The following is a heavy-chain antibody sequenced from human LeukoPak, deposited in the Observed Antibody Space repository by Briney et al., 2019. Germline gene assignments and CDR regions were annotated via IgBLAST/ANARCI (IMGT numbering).Heavy chain of an antibody. CDR3: ARHDYDGAGFDY. CDR1: GGSVNDYH. D-gene: IGHD3-16*01. J-gene: IGHJ4*02. CDR2: VYYSGST. V-gene: IGHV4-59*08. Sequence: PSETLSLTCSVSGGSVNDYHWSWIRQPPGKGLEYIGYVYYSGSTNYNPSLKSRVTISVDRSKNQFSLKLSSVTAADTAVYYCARHDYDGAGFDYWGQGTLVTVSS.